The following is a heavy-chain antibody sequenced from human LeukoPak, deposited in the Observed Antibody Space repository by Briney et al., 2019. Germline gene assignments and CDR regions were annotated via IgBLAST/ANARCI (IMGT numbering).Heavy chain of an antibody. Sequence: GGSLRLSCAASGFTFRTSWMHWVRQTPGKGLEWVSRINEDGRIVTSADSVKGRFTISRDNAKNTLSLQMNSLRAEDTAVYYCARDRVTMIVVVTPDAFDIWGQGTMVTVSS. CDR2: INEDGRIV. CDR1: GFTFRTSW. CDR3: ARDRVTMIVVVTPDAFDI. J-gene: IGHJ3*02. V-gene: IGHV3-74*01. D-gene: IGHD3-22*01.